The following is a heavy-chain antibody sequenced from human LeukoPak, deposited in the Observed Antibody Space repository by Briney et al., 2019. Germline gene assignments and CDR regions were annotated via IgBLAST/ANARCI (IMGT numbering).Heavy chain of an antibody. CDR3: ARLRANWFDP. Sequence: SQTLSLTCTVSGGSISSGTYYWTWIRQPAGKGLEWIGRIYTSGSTNYNPSLKSRVTISVDTSKTQFSLKLSSVTAADMTVYYCARLRANWFDPWGQGTPVTVSS. CDR1: GGSISSGTYY. CDR2: IYTSGST. J-gene: IGHJ5*02. V-gene: IGHV4-61*02.